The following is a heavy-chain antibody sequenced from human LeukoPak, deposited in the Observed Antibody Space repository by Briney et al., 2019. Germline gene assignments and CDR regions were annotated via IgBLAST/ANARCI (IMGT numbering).Heavy chain of an antibody. V-gene: IGHV3-30*02. CDR1: GFTFSSYG. D-gene: IGHD6-19*01. CDR3: ARDNPSGVSSGWTDLDY. Sequence: GGSLRLSCAASGFTFSSYGMHWVRQAPDKGVEWVAFTQYDGRDKYYVDSVKGRFTISRDNYKTTLYLEMKSLRAEDTAVYYCARDNPSGVSSGWTDLDYCGQGDLVTVSS. CDR2: TQYDGRDK. J-gene: IGHJ4*02.